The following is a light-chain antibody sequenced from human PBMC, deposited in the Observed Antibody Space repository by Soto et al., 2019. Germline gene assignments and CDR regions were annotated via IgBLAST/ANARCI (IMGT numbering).Light chain of an antibody. CDR1: SSNIGSNY. Sequence: QSVLTQPPSASGTPGQRVTISCSGGSSNIGSNYVYWYQQLPGTAPKLLIYRNNQRPSGVPDRFSGSKSGTSASLAISGLRSEDEVYDYCEESDVRLIVQHVFVIGYKVTVL. V-gene: IGLV1-47*01. J-gene: IGLJ1*01. CDR3: EESDVRLIVQHV. CDR2: RNN.